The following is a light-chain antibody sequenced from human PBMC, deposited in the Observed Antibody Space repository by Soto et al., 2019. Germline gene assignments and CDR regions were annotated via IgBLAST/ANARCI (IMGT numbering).Light chain of an antibody. CDR2: ATS. V-gene: IGKV1-33*01. J-gene: IGKJ2*03. CDR3: QQYDRLPPS. CDR1: QDINTF. Sequence: DIQMTQSPSSLSASVGDRVTITCRASQDINTFLSWFQQRPGKAPRLLIYATSKVQSGVPARFSGATSGTDFILTIDNLQPEDIATYYCQQYDRLPPSFGRGT.